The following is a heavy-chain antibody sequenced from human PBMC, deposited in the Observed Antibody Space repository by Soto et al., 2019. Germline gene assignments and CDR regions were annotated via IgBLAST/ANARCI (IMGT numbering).Heavy chain of an antibody. V-gene: IGHV4-59*08. Sequence: SETLSLTCSVLGGSINSFYWSWIRQPPGKGLEWVGYIHYTGSTNYNPSLKSRLTISVDTSKNQFSLKLSSVTAADTAVYYCATHTVTTIIPDYWGQGTLVTVSS. CDR1: GGSINSFY. CDR2: IHYTGST. J-gene: IGHJ4*02. D-gene: IGHD4-4*01. CDR3: ATHTVTTIIPDY.